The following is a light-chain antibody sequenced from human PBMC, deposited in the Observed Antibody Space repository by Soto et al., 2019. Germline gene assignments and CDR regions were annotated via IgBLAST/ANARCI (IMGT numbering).Light chain of an antibody. J-gene: IGLJ1*01. CDR1: SSDVGSYNL. V-gene: IGLV2-23*03. Sequence: QSALTQPASVSGSPGQSITISCTGTSSDVGSYNLVSWYQQHPGKAPKLMIYEGSKRPSGVSNRFAGSKSGNTASLTISGRHAEDEADYYCCSYAGSSTLLVFGTGTKVTVL. CDR2: EGS. CDR3: CSYAGSSTLLV.